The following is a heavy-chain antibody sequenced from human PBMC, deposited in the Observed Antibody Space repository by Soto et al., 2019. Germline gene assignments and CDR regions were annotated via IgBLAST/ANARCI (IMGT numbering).Heavy chain of an antibody. D-gene: IGHD1-26*01. Sequence: SVKVSCKASGGTFSHYYISWVRQAPGQGLEWMGRISPILGATNYAQKVQGRVTLTADKSEGTAYMELSSLRSEDTAVYYCASNVEAVGARPSDSWGQGTLVTVSS. J-gene: IGHJ4*02. CDR3: ASNVEAVGARPSDS. CDR1: GGTFSHYY. CDR2: ISPILGAT. V-gene: IGHV1-69*08.